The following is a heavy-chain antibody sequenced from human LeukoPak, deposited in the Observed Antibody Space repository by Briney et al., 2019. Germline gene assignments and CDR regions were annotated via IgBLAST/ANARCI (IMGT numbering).Heavy chain of an antibody. Sequence: GGSLRLSCAASGFTFSSYAMSWVRQAPGKGLEWVSAISGSGGSTYYADSVKGLFTISRDNSKNTLYLQMNSLRAEDTAVYYCAKGLGYLDAFDIWGQGTMVTVSS. CDR3: AKGLGYLDAFDI. J-gene: IGHJ3*02. CDR1: GFTFSSYA. D-gene: IGHD5-12*01. V-gene: IGHV3-23*01. CDR2: ISGSGGST.